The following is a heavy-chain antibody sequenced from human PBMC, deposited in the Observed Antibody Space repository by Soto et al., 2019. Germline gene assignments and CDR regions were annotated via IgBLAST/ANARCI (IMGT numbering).Heavy chain of an antibody. CDR2: IIPVFGTA. CDR3: ARGGSGYTWFNEY. Sequence: QEQLVQSGAEVKKPGSSVKVSCKASGGTFISYPISWVRQAPGQGLEWMGGIIPVFGTAYYAQKFQDRVTFTADESTNTAYMELSSLKYEDTAMYYCARGGSGYTWFNEYWGQGTLVTVSS. CDR1: GGTFISYP. D-gene: IGHD3-3*01. V-gene: IGHV1-69*01. J-gene: IGHJ4*02.